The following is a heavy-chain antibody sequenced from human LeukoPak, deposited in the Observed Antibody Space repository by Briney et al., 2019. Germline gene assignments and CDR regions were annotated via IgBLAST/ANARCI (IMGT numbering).Heavy chain of an antibody. CDR3: ARAVGYSYGRPFDY. D-gene: IGHD5-18*01. CDR2: IYYSGST. CDR1: GGSISSSSYY. V-gene: IGHV4-39*07. Sequence: SETLSLTCTVSGGSISSSSYYWGWIRQPPGKGLEWIGSIYYSGSTYYNPSLKSRVTISADTSKNQFSLKLSSVTAADTAVYYCARAVGYSYGRPFDYWGQGTLVTVSS. J-gene: IGHJ4*02.